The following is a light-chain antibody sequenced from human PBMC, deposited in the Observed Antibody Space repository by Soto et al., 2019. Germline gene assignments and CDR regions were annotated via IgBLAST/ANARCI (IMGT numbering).Light chain of an antibody. CDR1: SSDVGAYNY. CDR3: CSYAGDYTLV. CDR2: DVN. V-gene: IGLV2-11*01. J-gene: IGLJ2*01. Sequence: QSALTQPRSVSGSPGQSVTISCAGTSSDVGAYNYVSWYQQQPGKAPKLIIYDVNQRPSGIPDRLSGSKSDNTASLTISGLQTEDEADYYCCSYAGDYTLVFGGGTKVTVL.